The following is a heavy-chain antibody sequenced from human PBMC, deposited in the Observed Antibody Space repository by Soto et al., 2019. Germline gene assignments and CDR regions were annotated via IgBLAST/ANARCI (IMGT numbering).Heavy chain of an antibody. Sequence: GGSLRLSCAGSGFTFGDSYMSWIRQAPGKGLEWLSYISPGSRYPAYADSVKGRFTISRDNAKRSLYLQMNGLRAEDTAVYYCAKVTKRAAAGRYEYYKYGMDVWGQGTTVTVSS. J-gene: IGHJ6*02. V-gene: IGHV3-11*05. D-gene: IGHD6-13*01. CDR2: ISPGSRYP. CDR1: GFTFGDSY. CDR3: AKVTKRAAAGRYEYYKYGMDV.